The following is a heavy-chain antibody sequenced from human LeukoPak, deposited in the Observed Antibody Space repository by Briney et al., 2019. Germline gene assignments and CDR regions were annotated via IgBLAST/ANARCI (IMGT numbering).Heavy chain of an antibody. V-gene: IGHV4-4*07. J-gene: IGHJ6*02. CDR1: GGSISSYY. CDR3: ARRGTMIVVVARLPYGMDV. Sequence: SETLSLTCTVSGGSISSYYWSWIRQPAGKGLEWIGRIYTSGSTNYNPSLKSRVTMSVDTSKNQFSLKLSSVTAADTAVYYCARRGTMIVVVARLPYGMDVWGQGTTVTVSS. D-gene: IGHD3-22*01. CDR2: IYTSGST.